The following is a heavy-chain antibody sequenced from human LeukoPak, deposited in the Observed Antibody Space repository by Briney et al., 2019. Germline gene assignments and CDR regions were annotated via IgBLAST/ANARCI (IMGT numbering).Heavy chain of an antibody. J-gene: IGHJ3*02. CDR2: INHSGST. V-gene: IGHV4-30-2*01. CDR3: ARGGRRGYSYGHAFDI. D-gene: IGHD5-18*01. CDR1: GGSISSGGYY. Sequence: SQTLSLTCTVSGGSISSGGYYWSWIRQPPGKGLEWIGEINHSGSTNYNPSLKSRVTISVDTSKNQFSLKLSSVTAADTAVYYCARGGRRGYSYGHAFDIWGQGTMVTVSS.